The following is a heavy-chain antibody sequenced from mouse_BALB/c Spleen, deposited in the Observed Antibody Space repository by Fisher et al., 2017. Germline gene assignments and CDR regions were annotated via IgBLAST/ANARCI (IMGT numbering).Heavy chain of an antibody. V-gene: IGHV1S34*01. J-gene: IGHJ4*01. CDR3: ARAARGYAMDY. Sequence: KFKGKATLTVDTSSSTAYMQFNSLTSEDSAVYYCARAARGYAMDYWGQGTSVTVSS. D-gene: IGHD3-1*01.